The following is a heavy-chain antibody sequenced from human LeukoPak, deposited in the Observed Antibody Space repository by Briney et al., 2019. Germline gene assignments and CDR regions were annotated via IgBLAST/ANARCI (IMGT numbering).Heavy chain of an antibody. CDR2: IYHSGST. V-gene: IGHV4-4*02. CDR3: ARDRRYYDSSAYIRGFDY. D-gene: IGHD3-22*01. Sequence: SGTLSLTCAVSGGSISSSDLWSWVRQPPGKGLEWIGEIYHSGSTNYNPSLKSRVTISVDKSKNQFSLNLSSVTAADTAVYYCARDRRYYDSSAYIRGFDYWGQGTLVTVSS. J-gene: IGHJ4*02. CDR1: GGSISSSDL.